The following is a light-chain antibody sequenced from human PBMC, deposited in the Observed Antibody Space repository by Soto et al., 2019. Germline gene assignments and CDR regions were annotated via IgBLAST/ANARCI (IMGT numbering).Light chain of an antibody. CDR1: SSDVGGYNY. CDR2: DVS. V-gene: IGLV2-14*01. Sequence: QSALTQPASVSGSPGQSITISCTGTSSDVGGYNYVSWYQQHPRKAPKLMIYDVSNRPSGVSNRFSGSKSGNTASLTISGLQAEDEADYYCSSYTSSSTLVVFGGGTKLTVL. CDR3: SSYTSSSTLVV. J-gene: IGLJ2*01.